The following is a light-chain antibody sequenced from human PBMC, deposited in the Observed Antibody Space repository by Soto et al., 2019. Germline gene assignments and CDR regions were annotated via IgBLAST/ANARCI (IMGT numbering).Light chain of an antibody. CDR1: QSISSY. Sequence: DIQMAQSPSSLSASVGDKVTISCRASQSISSYLNWYQQKPGKAPKLLIYAASSLHSGVPSRFSGRGAGTDFTLTISSLQPEDFATYYCQQSYNTPFTFGPGTKVDI. CDR3: QQSYNTPFT. CDR2: AAS. V-gene: IGKV1-39*01. J-gene: IGKJ3*01.